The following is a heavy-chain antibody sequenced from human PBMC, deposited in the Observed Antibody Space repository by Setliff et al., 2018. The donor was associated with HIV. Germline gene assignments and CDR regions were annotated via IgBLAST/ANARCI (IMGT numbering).Heavy chain of an antibody. J-gene: IGHJ3*02. CDR2: IYHSGST. CDR1: GYSISSGYY. Sequence: SETLSLTCAVSGYSISSGYYWGRIRQPPGKGLEWIGSIYHSGSTYYNPSLKSRVTISVDTSKNQFSLKLSSVTAADTAVYYCARSRPFFDIWGQGTMVT. CDR3: ARSRPFFDI. V-gene: IGHV4-38-2*01.